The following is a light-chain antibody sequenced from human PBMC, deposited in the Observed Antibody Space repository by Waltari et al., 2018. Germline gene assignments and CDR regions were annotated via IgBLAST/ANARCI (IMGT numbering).Light chain of an antibody. Sequence: QSVLTQPPSVSAAPGQKVTISCSGSSSNLGHNYVSWYQQPPGTAPKLLIYDNDKRPSKIPDRFSASKSGTSATLGITGLQTGDEADYYCGTWDSSLSVVVFGGGTNLTVL. J-gene: IGLJ2*01. V-gene: IGLV1-51*01. CDR2: DND. CDR3: GTWDSSLSVVV. CDR1: SSNLGHNY.